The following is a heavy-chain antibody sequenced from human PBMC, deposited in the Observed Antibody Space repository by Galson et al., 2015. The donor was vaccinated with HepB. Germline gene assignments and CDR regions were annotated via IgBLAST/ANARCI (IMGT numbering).Heavy chain of an antibody. CDR3: AREGDSGYDPAGDAFDI. CDR1: GGTFSSYA. V-gene: IGHV1-69*13. J-gene: IGHJ3*02. Sequence: SVKVSCKASGGTFSSYAISWVRQAPGQGLEWMGGIIPIFGTANYAQKFQGRVTITADESTSTAYMELSSLRSEDTAVYYCAREGDSGYDPAGDAFDIWGQGTMVTVSS. D-gene: IGHD5-12*01. CDR2: IIPIFGTA.